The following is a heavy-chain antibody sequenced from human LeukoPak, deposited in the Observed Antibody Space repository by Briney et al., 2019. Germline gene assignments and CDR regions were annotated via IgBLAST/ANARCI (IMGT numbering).Heavy chain of an antibody. CDR1: GDSIGSHY. CDR3: ARDYYDSRGEAFDI. Sequence: SKTLSLTCTVSGDSIGSHYWSWIRQPPGKGLEWIGYIFYVGSTNYNPSLESRVTISVDTSKNQFSLKLNSVTAADTAVYYCARDYYDSRGEAFDIWGQGTMVTVSS. D-gene: IGHD3-22*01. J-gene: IGHJ3*02. V-gene: IGHV4-59*11. CDR2: IFYVGST.